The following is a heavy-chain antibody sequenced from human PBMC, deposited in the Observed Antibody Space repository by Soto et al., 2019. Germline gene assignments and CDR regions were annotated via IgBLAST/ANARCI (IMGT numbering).Heavy chain of an antibody. Sequence: GESLKISCKGSGYSFTTYWIGWVCQLPGQGLEWMGVMFPGDSDTRYSPSFQGQVTMSADPSTNTAYLEWSSLKAADSAMYYCARVPDSSLGTMDVWGQGTTVTVSS. J-gene: IGHJ6*02. CDR3: ARVPDSSLGTMDV. CDR2: MFPGDSDT. CDR1: GYSFTTYW. V-gene: IGHV5-51*01. D-gene: IGHD6-19*01.